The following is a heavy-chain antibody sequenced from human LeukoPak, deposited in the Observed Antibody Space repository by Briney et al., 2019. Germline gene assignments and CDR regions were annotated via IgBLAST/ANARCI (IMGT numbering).Heavy chain of an antibody. V-gene: IGHV3-30*02. J-gene: IGHJ4*02. CDR3: GRDVSDTVVVITHNFDY. Sequence: GGSLRLSCAASGFTFNSYGVHWVRRAPGKGLEWVAFIRHDGSIKYYADSVKGRFTISRDNSKNTLYLQMNSLRAEDTAVYYCGRDVSDTVVVITHNFDYWGQGTLVTVSS. CDR1: GFTFNSYG. D-gene: IGHD3-22*01. CDR2: IRHDGSIK.